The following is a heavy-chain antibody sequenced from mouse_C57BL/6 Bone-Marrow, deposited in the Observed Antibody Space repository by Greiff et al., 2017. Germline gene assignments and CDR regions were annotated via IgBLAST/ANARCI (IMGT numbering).Heavy chain of an antibody. CDR3: ARDSPWFAY. J-gene: IGHJ3*01. CDR1: GYAFSSYW. D-gene: IGHD2-12*01. V-gene: IGHV1-80*01. Sequence: VQLQQSGAELVKPGASVKISCKASGYAFSSYWMNWVKQRPGKGLEWIGQIYPGSGSTNYNEKFKSKATLTVDTSSSTAYMQLSSLTSEDSAVYYCARDSPWFAYWGQGTLVTVSA. CDR2: IYPGSGST.